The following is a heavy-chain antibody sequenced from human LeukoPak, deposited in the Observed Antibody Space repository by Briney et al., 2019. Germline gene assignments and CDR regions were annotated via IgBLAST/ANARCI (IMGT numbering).Heavy chain of an antibody. CDR1: GDSISNYY. V-gene: IGHV4-59*01. Sequence: SETLSLTCTVSGDSISNYYWSWIRQPPGKGLEWIGYIYYSGSTNYNPSLKSRVTISVDTSKNQFSLKLSSVTAADTAVYYCARVQSRLSWFDPWGQGTLVTVSS. CDR3: ARVQSRLSWFDP. J-gene: IGHJ5*02. CDR2: IYYSGST.